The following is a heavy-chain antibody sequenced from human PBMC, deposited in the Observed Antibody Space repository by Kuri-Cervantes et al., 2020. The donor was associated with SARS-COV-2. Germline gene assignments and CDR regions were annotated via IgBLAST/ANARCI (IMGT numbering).Heavy chain of an antibody. CDR2: INHGGST. CDR1: SGFFSGYY. J-gene: IGHJ5*02. CDR3: ARDYFGSGWLNWFDP. D-gene: IGHD6-19*01. Sequence: SQTLALPYAFYSGFFSGYYWRWIRQHPGKGLEWIGEINHGGSTNYNRSLKSRVTISVDRSKNQFFLKLSSVTAADTAVYYCARDYFGSGWLNWFDPWGQGTLVTVSS. V-gene: IGHV4-34*01.